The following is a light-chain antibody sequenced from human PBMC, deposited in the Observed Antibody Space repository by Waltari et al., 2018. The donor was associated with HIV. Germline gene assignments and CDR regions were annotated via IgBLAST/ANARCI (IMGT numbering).Light chain of an antibody. J-gene: IGLJ3*02. V-gene: IGLV2-14*01. Sequence: QSALTQPASVSGSPGQSITISCTGTSSDVGGYNYVSWYQQHPGKAPKLMIYDVRKRPSGVSNRCSGSKSGNTASLTISGLQAEDEADYYCSSYTSSSKWVFGGGTKLTVL. CDR2: DVR. CDR1: SSDVGGYNY. CDR3: SSYTSSSKWV.